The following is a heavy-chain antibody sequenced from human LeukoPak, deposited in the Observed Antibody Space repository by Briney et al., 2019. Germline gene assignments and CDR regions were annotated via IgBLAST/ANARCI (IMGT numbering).Heavy chain of an antibody. CDR1: GDSFSSYH. CDR3: ARVGRGGHTWGSYSCDL. J-gene: IGHJ5*02. V-gene: IGHV4-59*01. D-gene: IGHD3-16*01. CDR2: ISSSGTT. Sequence: SETLSLTCTVSGDSFSSYHWSWLRQPPGKGLEWIGYISSSGTTSYNPSLKSRLTISVDTSKKQFSLRLSSVTAADTAVYYCARVGRGGHTWGSYSCDLWGQGTLVSVSS.